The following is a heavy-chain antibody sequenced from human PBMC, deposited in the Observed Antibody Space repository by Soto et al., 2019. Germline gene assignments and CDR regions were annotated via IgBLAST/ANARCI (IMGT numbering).Heavy chain of an antibody. CDR1: GFTFSSYS. V-gene: IGHV3-48*01. D-gene: IGHD5-18*01. CDR3: ARHGYSYGGGYFDY. Sequence: GESLKISCAASGFTFSSYSMNWVRQAPGKGLEWVSYISSSSSTIYYADSVKGRFTISRDNSKNTLYLQMNSLRAEDTAVYYCARHGYSYGGGYFDYWGQGTLVTVSS. CDR2: ISSSSSTI. J-gene: IGHJ4*02.